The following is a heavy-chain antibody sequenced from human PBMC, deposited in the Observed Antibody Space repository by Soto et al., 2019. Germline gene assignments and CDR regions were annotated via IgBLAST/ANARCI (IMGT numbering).Heavy chain of an antibody. CDR1: GFTFSSYG. J-gene: IGHJ4*02. CDR3: AKWALGDIVVVPAAIPALNL. D-gene: IGHD2-2*01. V-gene: IGHV3-30*18. Sequence: PGGSLRLSCAASGFTFSSYGMHWVRQAPGKGLEWVAVISYDGSNKYYADSVKGRFTISRDNSKNTLYLQMNSLRAEDTAVYYCAKWALGDIVVVPAAIPALNLWGQGTLVTVSS. CDR2: ISYDGSNK.